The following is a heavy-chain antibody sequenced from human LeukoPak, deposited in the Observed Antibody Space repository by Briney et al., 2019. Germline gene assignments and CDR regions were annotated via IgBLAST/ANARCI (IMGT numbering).Heavy chain of an antibody. CDR3: AREVRYYGSGSYSSPFDY. Sequence: PSETLSLTCTVSGGSISRYYWRWIRQPAWKGLEWIGRIYTSGSTNYNPSLKSRVTMSVDTSKNQFSLKLSSVTAADTAVYYCAREVRYYGSGSYSSPFDYWGQGTLVTVSS. V-gene: IGHV4-4*07. CDR2: IYTSGST. D-gene: IGHD3-10*01. CDR1: GGSISRYY. J-gene: IGHJ4*02.